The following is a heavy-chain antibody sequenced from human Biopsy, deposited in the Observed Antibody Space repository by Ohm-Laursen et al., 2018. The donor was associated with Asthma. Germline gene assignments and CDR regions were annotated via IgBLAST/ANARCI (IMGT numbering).Heavy chain of an antibody. Sequence: SSVKVSCNASGVALSGYTFEWVRLARGLGLEWIAWIVFASGATNYAQNFQDRLTVTRDMSAGSVSMELRGLSSTDAAVYYCAAGRTSLQGESLIWGQGTLVSVSS. CDR2: IVFASGAT. D-gene: IGHD2/OR15-2a*01. J-gene: IGHJ4*01. CDR1: GVALSGYT. V-gene: IGHV1-58*01. CDR3: AAGRTSLQGESLI.